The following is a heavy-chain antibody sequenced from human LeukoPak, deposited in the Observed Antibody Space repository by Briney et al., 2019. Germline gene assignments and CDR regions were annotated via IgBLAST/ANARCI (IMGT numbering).Heavy chain of an antibody. J-gene: IGHJ4*02. Sequence: GGSLRLSCAASGFTFSSYAMHWVRQAPGKGLEWVAVISYDGSNKYYADSVKGRFTISRDNSKNTLYLQMNSLRAEDTAVYYCARDWGEGSGWGFFDYWGRGTLVTVSS. V-gene: IGHV3-30-3*01. CDR2: ISYDGSNK. D-gene: IGHD6-19*01. CDR3: ARDWGEGSGWGFFDY. CDR1: GFTFSSYA.